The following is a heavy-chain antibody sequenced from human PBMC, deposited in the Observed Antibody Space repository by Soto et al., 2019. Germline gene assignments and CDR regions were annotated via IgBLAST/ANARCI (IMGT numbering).Heavy chain of an antibody. CDR2: FDPEDGET. V-gene: IGHV1-24*01. CDR3: ATQDYGDYPPAFTDY. J-gene: IGHJ4*02. CDR1: GYTLTELS. D-gene: IGHD4-17*01. Sequence: GASVKVSCKVSGYTLTELSMHWARQAPGKGLEWMGGFDPEDGETIYAQKFQGRVTMTEDTSTDTAYMELSSLRSEDTAVYYCATQDYGDYPPAFTDYWGQGTLVTVSS.